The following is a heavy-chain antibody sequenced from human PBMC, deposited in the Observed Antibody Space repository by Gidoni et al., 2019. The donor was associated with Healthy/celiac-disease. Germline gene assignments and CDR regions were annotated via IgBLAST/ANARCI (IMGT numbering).Heavy chain of an antibody. J-gene: IGHJ6*02. Sequence: QMQLVQSGPEVKKPGTSVKVSCKASGFTFTSSAVQWVRQARGQRLEWIGWIVVGSGNTNYAQKFQERVTITRDMSTSTAYMELSSLRSEDTAVYYCAADPRDCSSTSCYKDYYGMDVWGQGTTVTVSS. CDR3: AADPRDCSSTSCYKDYYGMDV. CDR1: GFTFTSSA. CDR2: IVVGSGNT. V-gene: IGHV1-58*01. D-gene: IGHD2-2*02.